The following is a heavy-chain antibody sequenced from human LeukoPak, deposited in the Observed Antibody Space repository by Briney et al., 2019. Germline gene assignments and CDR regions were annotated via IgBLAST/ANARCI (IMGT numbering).Heavy chain of an antibody. CDR2: INPNSGVT. CDR3: ARGGGFYNDYFDP. V-gene: IGHV1-2*02. CDR1: GYTFTSYY. Sequence: ASVNVSCKASGYTFTSYYMHWVRQAPGQGLEWMGWINPNSGVTNYAQTFQGRVIMTRDTSISTVYMDLSSLRSDDTALYYCARGGGFYNDYFDPWGQGTLVTVSS. D-gene: IGHD3-9*01. J-gene: IGHJ5*02.